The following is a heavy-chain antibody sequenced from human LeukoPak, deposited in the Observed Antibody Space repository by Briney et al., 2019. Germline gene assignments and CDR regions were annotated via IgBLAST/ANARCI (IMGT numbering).Heavy chain of an antibody. V-gene: IGHV3-23*01. CDR2: ISGSGDST. Sequence: GGSLRLSCAASGFTFRSYAMSWVRQAPGKGLEWVSAISGSGDSTYYADSVKGRFTISRDNSKNTLYLQMNGLRAEDTAVYYCAKARAELLLAWGYWGQGTLVTVSS. D-gene: IGHD1-26*01. CDR1: GFTFRSYA. J-gene: IGHJ4*02. CDR3: AKARAELLLAWGY.